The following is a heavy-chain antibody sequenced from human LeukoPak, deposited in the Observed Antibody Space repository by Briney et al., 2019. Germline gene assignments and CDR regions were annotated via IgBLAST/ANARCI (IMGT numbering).Heavy chain of an antibody. Sequence: SETLSLTCAVYGGSFSGYYWSWIRQPPGKGLEWIGEINHSGSTNYNPSLKRRVTISVATSKNQFSLKLSSVTAADTAVYYCARGPGYYDSSGLIHWGQGTLVTVSS. CDR2: INHSGST. D-gene: IGHD3-22*01. CDR1: GGSFSGYY. V-gene: IGHV4-34*01. CDR3: ARGPGYYDSSGLIH. J-gene: IGHJ4*02.